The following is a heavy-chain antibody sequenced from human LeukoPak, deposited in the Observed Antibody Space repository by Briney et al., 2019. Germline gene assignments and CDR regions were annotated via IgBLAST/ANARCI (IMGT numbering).Heavy chain of an antibody. D-gene: IGHD5-12*01. J-gene: IGHJ5*02. Sequence: SETLSLTCAVYGGSFSGYYWSWIRQPSGKGLEWIGEINHSGSTNYNPSLKSRVTISVDTSKNQFSLKLSSVTAADTAVYYCARGGYDLDPWGQGTLVTVSS. CDR2: INHSGST. CDR3: ARGGYDLDP. V-gene: IGHV4-34*01. CDR1: GGSFSGYY.